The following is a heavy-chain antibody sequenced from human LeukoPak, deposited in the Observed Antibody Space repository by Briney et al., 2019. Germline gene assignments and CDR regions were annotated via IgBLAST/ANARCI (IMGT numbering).Heavy chain of an antibody. CDR2: INSDGSST. V-gene: IGHV3-74*01. D-gene: IGHD3-10*01. CDR1: GFTFSSYW. Sequence: SGGSLRLSCAASGFTFSSYWMHWVRQAPGKGLVWVSRINSDGSSTSYADSVKGRSTISRDNAKNTLYLQMNSLRAEDTAVYYCARAGGGTSSGSYFFVYWGQGTLVTVSS. CDR3: ARAGGGTSSGSYFFVY. J-gene: IGHJ4*02.